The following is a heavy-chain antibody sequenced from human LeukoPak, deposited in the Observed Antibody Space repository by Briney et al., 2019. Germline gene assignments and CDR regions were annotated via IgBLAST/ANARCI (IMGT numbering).Heavy chain of an antibody. V-gene: IGHV3-74*01. CDR1: GFSFNNYW. CDR2: INSDGSST. D-gene: IGHD3-22*01. J-gene: IGHJ4*02. CDR3: SSPDSSGHPTN. Sequence: GGSLRLSCTASGFSFNNYWMNWVRQAPGLGLDWVSRINSDGSSTNYVDSVKGRFTISRDNAKNTLYLQMNSLRDEDTAMYYFSSPDSSGHPTNGGRGTLVTVSS.